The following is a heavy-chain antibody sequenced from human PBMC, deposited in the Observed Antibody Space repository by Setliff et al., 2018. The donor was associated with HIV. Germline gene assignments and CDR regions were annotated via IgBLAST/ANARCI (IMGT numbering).Heavy chain of an antibody. D-gene: IGHD4-4*01. CDR1: GYSFTNYG. Sequence: GASVKVSCKASGYSFTNYGISWVRQAPGQGLEWMGWISSYNDNTNYALNLQGRVTMTTDTSTSTAYMELRSLRSDDTAVYYCARDVDYTDAFDIWGQGTMVTVSS. CDR2: ISSYNDNT. CDR3: ARDVDYTDAFDI. V-gene: IGHV1-18*01. J-gene: IGHJ3*02.